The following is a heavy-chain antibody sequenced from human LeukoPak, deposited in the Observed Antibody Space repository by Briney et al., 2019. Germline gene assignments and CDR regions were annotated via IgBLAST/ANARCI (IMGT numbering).Heavy chain of an antibody. J-gene: IGHJ4*02. CDR3: AKLRLAEPLTF. Sequence: GGSLRLSCAASGFTFSNYALSWVRQARGRGLEWVSSIGSSGANTIYADSVKGRFTISRDNSRSTLFLQMNSLRAEDTAVYFCAKLRLAEPLTFGGQGTLVTVSS. CDR1: GFTFSNYA. D-gene: IGHD2/OR15-2a*01. V-gene: IGHV3-23*01. CDR2: IGSSGANT.